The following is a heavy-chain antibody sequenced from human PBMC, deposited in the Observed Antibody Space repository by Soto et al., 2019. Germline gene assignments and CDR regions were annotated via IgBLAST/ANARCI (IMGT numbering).Heavy chain of an antibody. CDR2: INHSGST. D-gene: IGHD6-13*01. J-gene: IGHJ4*02. Sequence: QVQLQQWGAGLLKPSETLSLTCAVYGGSFSGYYWSWIRQPPGKGLEWIGEINHSGSTNYNPSLKSRVTISVDTSKNQFSLKLSSVTAADTAVYYCARGRVLGYGGQGTLVTVSS. CDR1: GGSFSGYY. V-gene: IGHV4-34*01. CDR3: ARGRVLGY.